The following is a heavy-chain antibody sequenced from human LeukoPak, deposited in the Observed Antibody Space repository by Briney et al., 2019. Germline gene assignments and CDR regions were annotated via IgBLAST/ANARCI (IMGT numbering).Heavy chain of an antibody. CDR3: TTVSGYYYVYHYHYMDV. D-gene: IGHD3-10*02. J-gene: IGHJ6*03. CDR1: GFPFSNAR. V-gene: IGHV3-15*01. Sequence: GGSLTLSCAASGFPFSNARMSWVRQAPGKGLEGVGRIKSNIDGGTTDYAALVKGRFTISRDDSKNTLYLQMNSLKTEDTAVYYCTTVSGYYYVYHYHYMDVWGKGTTVTVSS. CDR2: IKSNIDGGTT.